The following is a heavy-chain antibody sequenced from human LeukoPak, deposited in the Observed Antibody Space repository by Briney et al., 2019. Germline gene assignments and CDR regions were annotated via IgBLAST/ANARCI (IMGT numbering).Heavy chain of an antibody. CDR3: ARERSGTYYILDH. D-gene: IGHD3-10*01. Sequence: HPGASLRLSCAASGFTFSSYAMSWVRQAPGKGLEWVSSISISDPGTYHADSVKGRFTISRDNSKNTVYLQMNSRRAEDTAVYYCARERSGTYYILDHWAQSLLDTVSS. J-gene: IGHJ1*01. CDR1: GFTFSSYA. V-gene: IGHV3-23*01. CDR2: ISISDPGT.